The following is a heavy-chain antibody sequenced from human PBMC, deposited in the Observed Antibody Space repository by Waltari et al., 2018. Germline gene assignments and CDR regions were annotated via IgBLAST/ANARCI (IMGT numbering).Heavy chain of an antibody. CDR3: TKEYFDY. J-gene: IGHJ4*02. Sequence: QVQLVESGGGVVQPGRSRRLSGAASGFTLGSYGMHWVRQAPGKGLEWVAVISYDGSNKYYADSVKGRFTISRDNSKNTLYLQMNSLRAEDTAVYYCTKEYFDYWGQGTLVTVSS. CDR2: ISYDGSNK. V-gene: IGHV3-30*18. CDR1: GFTLGSYG.